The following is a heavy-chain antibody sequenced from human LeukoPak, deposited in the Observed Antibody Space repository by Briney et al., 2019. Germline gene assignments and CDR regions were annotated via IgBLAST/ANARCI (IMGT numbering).Heavy chain of an antibody. Sequence: SETLSLTCTVSGGSISSSSYYWGWIRQPPGKGLEWIGSIYYSGSTYYNPSLKSRVTISVDTSKNQFSLKLSSVTAADTAVYYCARHRDYVWGSYRYTWVYFDYWGQGTLVTVSS. CDR1: GGSISSSSYY. CDR2: IYYSGST. CDR3: ARHRDYVWGSYRYTWVYFDY. D-gene: IGHD3-16*02. J-gene: IGHJ4*02. V-gene: IGHV4-39*01.